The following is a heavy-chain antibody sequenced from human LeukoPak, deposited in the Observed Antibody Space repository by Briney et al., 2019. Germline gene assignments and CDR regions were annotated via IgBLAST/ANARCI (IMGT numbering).Heavy chain of an antibody. J-gene: IGHJ5*02. CDR3: ARAVGYCSSTSCLNWFDP. V-gene: IGHV4-39*07. CDR1: GGSISSSSYY. Sequence: SETLSLTCTVSGGSISSSSYYWSWIRQPPGKGLEWIGEINHSGSTNYNPSLKSRVTISVDTSKNQFSLKLSSVTAADTAVYYCARAVGYCSSTSCLNWFDPWGQGTLVTVSS. CDR2: INHSGST. D-gene: IGHD2-2*01.